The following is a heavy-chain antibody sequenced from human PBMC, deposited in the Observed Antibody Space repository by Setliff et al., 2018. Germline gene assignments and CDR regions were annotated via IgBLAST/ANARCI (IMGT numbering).Heavy chain of an antibody. D-gene: IGHD3-10*01. CDR1: GYTFTGYY. CDR2: INPNSGGT. V-gene: IGHV1-2*04. CDR3: ARGVLLKVRGVTFDY. J-gene: IGHJ4*02. Sequence: WASVKVSCKASGYTFTGYYMHWVRQAPGQGLEWMGWINPNSGGTNYAQKFQGWVTMTRDTSISTAYMELSRLRSDDTAVYYCARGVLLKVRGVTFDYWGQGTLVTVSS.